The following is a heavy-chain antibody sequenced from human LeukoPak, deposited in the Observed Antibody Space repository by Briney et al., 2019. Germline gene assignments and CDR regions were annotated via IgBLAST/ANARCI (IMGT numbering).Heavy chain of an antibody. D-gene: IGHD3-3*01. V-gene: IGHV3-23*01. Sequence: PGGSLRLSCAASGLTFRNSDMHWVRQAPGKGLEWVSAISGSGDSTYYADSVKGRFTISRDNSKNTLYLQMNSLRAEDTAVYYCAKPYYDFWSGPEGYWGQGTLVTVSS. CDR3: AKPYYDFWSGPEGY. CDR1: GLTFRNSD. J-gene: IGHJ4*02. CDR2: ISGSGDST.